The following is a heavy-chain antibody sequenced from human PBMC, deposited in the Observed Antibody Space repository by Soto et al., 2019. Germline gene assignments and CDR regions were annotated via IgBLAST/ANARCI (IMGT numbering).Heavy chain of an antibody. D-gene: IGHD1-26*01. V-gene: IGHV4-59*01. J-gene: IGHJ4*02. CDR3: ARVLSGSSLFDY. Sequence: SETLSLTCTVSGGSIISDYWSWIRQPPGKELEWIGYISYSGSTNYNPSLKSLVTISVDTSKNQFSLKLFSVTAADTAVYYCARVLSGSSLFDYWGQGTLVTVSS. CDR1: GGSIISDY. CDR2: ISYSGST.